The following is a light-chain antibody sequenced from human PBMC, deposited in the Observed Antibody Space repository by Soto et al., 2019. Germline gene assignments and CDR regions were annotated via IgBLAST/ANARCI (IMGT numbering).Light chain of an antibody. Sequence: DIQMTQSPSSLSASVGDRVTITCRASQGIRNSLAWYQQKPGKVPKLLISAAFTLQSGVLSRFSGSGSGTDFTLTISSLQPEDVATYYCQNYNSAPYTFGPGTKVDIK. CDR2: AAF. CDR3: QNYNSAPYT. J-gene: IGKJ3*01. V-gene: IGKV1-27*01. CDR1: QGIRNS.